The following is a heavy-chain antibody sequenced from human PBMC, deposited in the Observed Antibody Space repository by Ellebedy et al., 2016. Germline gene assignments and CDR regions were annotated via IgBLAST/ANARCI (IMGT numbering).Heavy chain of an antibody. V-gene: IGHV3-30*01. Sequence: DSVKGRFTISRDNSKNTLYLQMNSLRAEDTAVYYCARGMGYDSSGYSRRLFDYWGQGTLVTVSS. J-gene: IGHJ4*02. D-gene: IGHD3-22*01. CDR3: ARGMGYDSSGYSRRLFDY.